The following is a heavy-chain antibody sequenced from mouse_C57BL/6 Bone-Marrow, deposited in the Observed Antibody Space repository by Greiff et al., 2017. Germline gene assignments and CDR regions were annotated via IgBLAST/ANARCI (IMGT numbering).Heavy chain of an antibody. D-gene: IGHD1-1*01. Sequence: QVQLKQPGAELVKPGASVKVSCKASGYTFTSYWMPWVQQRPGQGLEWIGRIHPSDSDTNYNQQFKGKVTLTVDNSSRTASMHLSSLTSEDSAVYYCAIPIYYDGSSYWYCDVWGTGTTVTVSS. V-gene: IGHV1-74*01. CDR1: GYTFTSYW. CDR3: AIPIYYDGSSYWYCDV. J-gene: IGHJ1*03. CDR2: IHPSDSDT.